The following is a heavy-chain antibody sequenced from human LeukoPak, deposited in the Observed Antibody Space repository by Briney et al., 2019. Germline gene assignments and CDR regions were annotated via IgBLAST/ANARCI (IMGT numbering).Heavy chain of an antibody. CDR3: ARALTGYSSSWGYGMDV. J-gene: IGHJ6*02. Sequence: GRSLRLSCAASGFTFSSYAMHWVRQAPGKGLEWVAVISYDGSNKYYADSVKGRFTISRDNSKNTLYLQMNSLRAEDTAVYYCARALTGYSSSWGYGMDVWGQGTTVIVSS. CDR1: GFTFSSYA. CDR2: ISYDGSNK. V-gene: IGHV3-30-3*01. D-gene: IGHD6-13*01.